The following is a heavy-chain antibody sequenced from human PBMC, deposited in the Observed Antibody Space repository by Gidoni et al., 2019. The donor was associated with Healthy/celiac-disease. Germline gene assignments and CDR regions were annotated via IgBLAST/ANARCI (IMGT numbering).Heavy chain of an antibody. CDR2: ISGSGGST. CDR3: AKNRQLAFDY. D-gene: IGHD6-13*01. Sequence: EVQLLESGGGLVQPGGSLRLSCAASGFTFSSYAMSWGREAPGKGLEWVSAISGSGGSTYYADSVKGRFTISRDNTKNTLYLQMNSLRAEDTAVYYCAKNRQLAFDYWGQGTLVTVSS. CDR1: GFTFSSYA. J-gene: IGHJ4*02. V-gene: IGHV3-23*01.